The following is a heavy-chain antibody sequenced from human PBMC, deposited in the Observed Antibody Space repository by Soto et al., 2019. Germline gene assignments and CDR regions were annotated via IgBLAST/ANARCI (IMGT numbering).Heavy chain of an antibody. D-gene: IGHD2-21*02. V-gene: IGHV3-74*01. CDR2: ITSDGKSK. CDR3: ARESGDWPLNWFDP. CDR1: GFNFSNHW. Sequence: GGSLRLSCAASGFNFSNHWMHWVRQRPGEGLVWVSRITSDGKSKAYAESVKGRFAISRDNAKNTLYLQMNGLTAEDTAVYYCARESGDWPLNWFDPWGQGTLVTVPS. J-gene: IGHJ5*02.